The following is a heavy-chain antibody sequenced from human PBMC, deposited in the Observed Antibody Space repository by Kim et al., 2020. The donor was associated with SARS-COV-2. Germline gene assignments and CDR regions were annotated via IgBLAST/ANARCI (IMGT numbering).Heavy chain of an antibody. D-gene: IGHD3-22*01. V-gene: IGHV3-21*01. Sequence: GGSLRLSCAASGFTFSSYSMNWVRQAPGKGLEWVSSISSSSSYIYYADSVKGRFTISRHTTKNTLYLQMNILRAENTAVYYCARDPYYYDSSGYYFLGDYWGQGTMVTVSS. CDR1: GFTFSSYS. CDR2: ISSSSSYI. CDR3: ARDPYYYDSSGYYFLGDY. J-gene: IGHJ4*02.